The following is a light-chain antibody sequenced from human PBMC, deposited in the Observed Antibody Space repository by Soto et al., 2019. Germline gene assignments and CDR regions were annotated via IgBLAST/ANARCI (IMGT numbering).Light chain of an antibody. J-gene: IGLJ1*01. CDR1: SSDVGGFNY. Sequence: QSALTQPASVSVSPGQSITISCTGTSSDVGGFNYVSWYQQFPGKAPKLMIYEVSNRPSGVSNRFSGSKSGNTASLTISGLQAEDEGDYYCSSYTTSNTLVFGTGTKVTVL. V-gene: IGLV2-14*01. CDR2: EVS. CDR3: SSYTTSNTLV.